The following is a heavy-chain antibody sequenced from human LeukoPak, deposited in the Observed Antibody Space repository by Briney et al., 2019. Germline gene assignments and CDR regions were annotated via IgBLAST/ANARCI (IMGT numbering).Heavy chain of an antibody. J-gene: IGHJ3*02. CDR1: GYSFTSYW. CDR3: ARPMLGYCTNGVCQGGAFDI. D-gene: IGHD2-8*01. V-gene: IGHV5-51*01. Sequence: GESLKISCKGSGYSFTSYWIGWVRQMPGKGLEWMGIIYPGDSDTRYSPSFQGQVTISADKSISTAYLQWSSLKASDTAMYYCARPMLGYCTNGVCQGGAFDIWGQGTMVTVSS. CDR2: IYPGDSDT.